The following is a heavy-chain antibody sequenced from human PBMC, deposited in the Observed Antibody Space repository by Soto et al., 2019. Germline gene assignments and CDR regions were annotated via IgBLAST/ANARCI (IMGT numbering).Heavy chain of an antibody. D-gene: IGHD6-19*01. V-gene: IGHV3-48*02. CDR2: SSPRGDTI. J-gene: IGHJ4*02. CDR1: GFSLANYP. CDR3: AKGPHTNVGWPYYFES. Sequence: LRLSCVASGFSLANYPMNWVRQTPGKGLEWISYSSPRGDTIYYADSVEGRFTISRDNARNSLSLHMSSLRDEDSALYYCAKGPHTNVGWPYYFESWGEGVPVTVSS.